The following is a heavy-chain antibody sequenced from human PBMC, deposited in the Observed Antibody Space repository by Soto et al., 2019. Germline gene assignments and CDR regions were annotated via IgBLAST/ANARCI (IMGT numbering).Heavy chain of an antibody. CDR3: AKVRYYYDSSGYWFDY. Sequence: QVQLVESGGGVVQPGRSLRLSCAASGFTFSSYGMHWVRQAPGKGLEWAAVISYDGSNKYYADSVKGRFTISRDNSKNTLYLQMNSLRAEDTAVYYCAKVRYYYDSSGYWFDYWGQGTLVTVSS. CDR1: GFTFSSYG. J-gene: IGHJ4*02. D-gene: IGHD3-22*01. CDR2: ISYDGSNK. V-gene: IGHV3-30*18.